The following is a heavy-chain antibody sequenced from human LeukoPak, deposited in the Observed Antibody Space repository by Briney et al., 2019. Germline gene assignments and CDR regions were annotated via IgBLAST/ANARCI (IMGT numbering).Heavy chain of an antibody. V-gene: IGHV3-7*01. D-gene: IGHD2-2*02. CDR3: ARRDIVVVPASILGAFDI. J-gene: IGHJ3*02. Sequence: GESLRLSCAASGFTFSAYWMTWVRQAPGKGLAWVANIIEGGDVKYYVDSVKGRFTFSRDNSKNTLYLQMNSLRGEDTGVYYCARRDIVVVPASILGAFDIWGQGTMVTVSS. CDR1: GFTFSAYW. CDR2: IIEGGDVK.